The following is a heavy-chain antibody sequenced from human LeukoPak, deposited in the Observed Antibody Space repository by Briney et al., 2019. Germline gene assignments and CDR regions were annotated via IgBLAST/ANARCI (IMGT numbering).Heavy chain of an antibody. V-gene: IGHV3-74*01. CDR1: GFTFSSYW. Sequence: GGSLRLSCAASGFTFSSYWMHWVRHAPGKGLVWVSRINSDGSSTTYADSVKGRFTISRDNAKNTLYLQMNSLRAEDTAVYYCARGGRDLIRYSGSYALDYYGMDAWGQGTTVTVCS. D-gene: IGHD1-26*01. CDR3: ARGGRDLIRYSGSYALDYYGMDA. CDR2: INSDGSST. J-gene: IGHJ6*02.